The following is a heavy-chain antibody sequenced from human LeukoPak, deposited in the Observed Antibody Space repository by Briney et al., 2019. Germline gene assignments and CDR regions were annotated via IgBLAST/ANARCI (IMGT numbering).Heavy chain of an antibody. CDR2: INPNSGAT. V-gene: IGHV1-2*02. CDR1: GYTFTGYY. CDR3: ARGIAVAGKDY. J-gene: IGHJ4*02. Sequence: ASVKVSCKASGYTFTGYYMHWVRQAPGQGLEWMGWINPNSGATDSAQKFQGRVTMTRDTSISTAYMELSSLISDDTAVYYCARGIAVAGKDYWGQGTLVTVSS. D-gene: IGHD6-19*01.